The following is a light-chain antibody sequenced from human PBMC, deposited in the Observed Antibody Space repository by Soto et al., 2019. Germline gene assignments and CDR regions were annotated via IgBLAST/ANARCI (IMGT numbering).Light chain of an antibody. J-gene: IGKJ1*01. V-gene: IGKV1-5*03. CDR1: QSISSW. CDR3: QQYKAFWT. Sequence: DIQMTQSPSTLSASVGDRVTITCRASQSISSWLAWYQQKPGKAPNLLIYKASSLESGVPSRFSGSGSGTEFPLTISSLQPDDFATYYCQQYKAFWTFGQGTKVELK. CDR2: KAS.